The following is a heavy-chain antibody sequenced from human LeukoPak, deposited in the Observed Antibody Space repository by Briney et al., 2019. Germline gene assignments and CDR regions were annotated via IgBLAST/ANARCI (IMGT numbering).Heavy chain of an antibody. CDR1: GFTFSSYS. Sequence: PGGSLRLSCAASGFTFSSYSMNWVRQAPGKGLEWVSSISSSSSYIYYADSVKGRFTTSRDNAKNSLYLQMNSLRAEDTAVYYCASSNNWGPPTHWGQGTLVTVSS. CDR2: ISSSSSYI. D-gene: IGHD7-27*01. V-gene: IGHV3-21*01. CDR3: ASSNNWGPPTH. J-gene: IGHJ4*02.